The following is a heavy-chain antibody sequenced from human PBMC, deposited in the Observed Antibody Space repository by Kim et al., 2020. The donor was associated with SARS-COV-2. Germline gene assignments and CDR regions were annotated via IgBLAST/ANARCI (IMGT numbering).Heavy chain of an antibody. J-gene: IGHJ4*02. CDR3: AKNQNRIVVVIGFDY. Sequence: DTVRGRFNISRDNSNDTLYLQRNSLRAEDTAVYYCAKNQNRIVVVIGFDYWGQGTLVTVSS. D-gene: IGHD3-22*01. V-gene: IGHV3-23*01.